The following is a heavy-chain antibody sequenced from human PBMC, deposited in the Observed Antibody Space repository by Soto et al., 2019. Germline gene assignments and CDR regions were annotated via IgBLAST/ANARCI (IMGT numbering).Heavy chain of an antibody. Sequence: PSETLSLTCTVSVGFISSYYWSLIRQPPGKGLEWIGYIYYSGSTNYNPSLKSRVTISVDTSKNQFSLKLSSVTAADTAVYYCAASLGRDAFEYWGRGTVVTVSS. CDR3: AASLGRDAFEY. D-gene: IGHD2-8*01. CDR2: IYYSGST. J-gene: IGHJ4*02. V-gene: IGHV4-59*01. CDR1: VGFISSYY.